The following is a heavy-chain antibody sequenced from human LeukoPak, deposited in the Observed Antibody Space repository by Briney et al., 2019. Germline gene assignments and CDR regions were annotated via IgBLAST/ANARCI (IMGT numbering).Heavy chain of an antibody. Sequence: GSSVKVSCKASGGTFSSYAISWVRQAPGQGLEWMGGIIPIFGTANYAQKFQGRVTITADESTGTAYMELSSLRSEDTAVYYCARVPSEKGENYYYYGMDVWGQGTTVTVSS. J-gene: IGHJ6*02. V-gene: IGHV1-69*01. CDR3: ARVPSEKGENYYYYGMDV. CDR2: IIPIFGTA. CDR1: GGTFSSYA.